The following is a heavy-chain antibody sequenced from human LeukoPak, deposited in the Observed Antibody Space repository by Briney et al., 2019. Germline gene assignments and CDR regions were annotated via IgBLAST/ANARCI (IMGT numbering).Heavy chain of an antibody. CDR3: AREFYLHSDNYDSGN. CDR1: GFPFSTYW. CDR2: INSDGSDA. V-gene: IGHV3-74*01. J-gene: IGHJ4*02. D-gene: IGHD3-16*01. Sequence: PGGSLRLSCAASGFPFSTYWMHWVRQAPGKGLVWVSRINSDGSDASYADSVKGRFTISRDNAKNTLYLQMNSLRAEDTAVYYCAREFYLHSDNYDSGNWGQGTLVTVSS.